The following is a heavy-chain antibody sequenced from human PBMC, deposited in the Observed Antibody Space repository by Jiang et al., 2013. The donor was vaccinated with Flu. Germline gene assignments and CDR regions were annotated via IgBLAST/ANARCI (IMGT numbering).Heavy chain of an antibody. CDR2: INHSGST. CDR3: ARRGQWLVLNWFDP. D-gene: IGHD6-19*01. V-gene: IGHV4-34*01. CDR1: GGSFSGYY. Sequence: ALLKPSETLSLTCAVYGGSFSGYYWSWIRQPPGKGLEWIGEINHSGSTNYNPSLKSRVTISVDTSKNQFSLKLSSVTAADTAVYYCARRGQWLVLNWFDPWGQGTLVTVSS. J-gene: IGHJ5*02.